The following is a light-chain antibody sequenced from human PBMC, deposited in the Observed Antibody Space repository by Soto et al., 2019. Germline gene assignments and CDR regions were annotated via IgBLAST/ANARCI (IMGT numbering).Light chain of an antibody. Sequence: EIVVTQSPDTLSLSPGESATVSCRASQSVSCTYLAWYQVKPGQAPRLLIYDASSRPSGIPDRFSGSGSGTDFTLTISRVEPEDFAVYYCQQYGGSPLTFAGGTRVDIK. CDR2: DAS. CDR1: QSVSCTY. CDR3: QQYGGSPLT. V-gene: IGKV3-20*01. J-gene: IGKJ4*01.